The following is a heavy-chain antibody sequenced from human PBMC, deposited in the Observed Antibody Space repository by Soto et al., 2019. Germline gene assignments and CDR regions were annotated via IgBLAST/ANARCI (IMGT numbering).Heavy chain of an antibody. CDR2: IRSKAYGGTT. J-gene: IGHJ6*02. D-gene: IGHD1-7*01. V-gene: IGHV3-49*03. CDR3: TRDVAITGTPQESYGMDV. Sequence: PGGSLRLSCTASGFTFGDYAMSWFRQAPGKGLERVGFIRSKAYGGTTEYAASVKGRFTISRDDSKSIAYLQMNSLKTEDTAVYYCTRDVAITGTPQESYGMDVWGQGTTVTVSS. CDR1: GFTFGDYA.